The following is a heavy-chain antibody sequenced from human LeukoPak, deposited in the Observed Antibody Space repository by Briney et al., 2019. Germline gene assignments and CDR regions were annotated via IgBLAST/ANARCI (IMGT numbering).Heavy chain of an antibody. CDR1: GFTFSSYW. V-gene: IGHV3-23*01. Sequence: PGGSLRLSCAASGFTFSSYWMHWVRQAPGKGLEWVSAISGSGGSTYYADSVKGRFTISRDNSKNTLYLQMNSLRAEDTAVYYCAKDRSGCSSTSCYPRPTYFDYWGQGTLVTVSS. CDR3: AKDRSGCSSTSCYPRPTYFDY. CDR2: ISGSGGST. J-gene: IGHJ4*02. D-gene: IGHD2-2*01.